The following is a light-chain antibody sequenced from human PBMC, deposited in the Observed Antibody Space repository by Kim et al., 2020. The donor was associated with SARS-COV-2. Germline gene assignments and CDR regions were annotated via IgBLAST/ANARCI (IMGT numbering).Light chain of an antibody. CDR2: RTD. CDR1: SSNVGKIY. J-gene: IGLJ3*02. Sequence: GQRFTISCSGSSSNVGKIYVSWYHQRRGTAPKLLIYRTDQRASGVPDRFSGSKSGTSASLAISGLRSEDEADYYCGSWDDRLNGWVFGGGTQLTVL. V-gene: IGLV1-47*01. CDR3: GSWDDRLNGWV.